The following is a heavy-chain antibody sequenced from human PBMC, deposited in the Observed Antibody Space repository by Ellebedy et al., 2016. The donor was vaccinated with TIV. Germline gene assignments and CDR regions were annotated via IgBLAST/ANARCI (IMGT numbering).Heavy chain of an antibody. CDR1: RYSFTSYW. D-gene: IGHD5-12*01. CDR2: IDPTDSNT. CDR3: GRSRGYESAFHT. Sequence: GGSLRLSCRGSRYSFTSYWINWVRQVPGKGLEWMGRIDPTDSNTNYGPSFQGRVTLSVDRLINTAYVQWTSLEGSDTAMYFCGRSRGYESAFHTWGQGTLVTVSS. J-gene: IGHJ5*02. V-gene: IGHV5-10-1*01.